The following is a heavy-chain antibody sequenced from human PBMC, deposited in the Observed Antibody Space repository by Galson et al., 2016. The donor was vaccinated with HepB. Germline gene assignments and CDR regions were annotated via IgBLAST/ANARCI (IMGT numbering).Heavy chain of an antibody. D-gene: IGHD3-10*01. V-gene: IGHV4-34*01. CDR3: ARIPFYFGSGIMDF. Sequence: SETLSLTCAVYGGSFSSYYWTWVRQPPGKGLEWIGEINHSGSTNYNPSLKSRVTITVDTSKNQFSLKLNSVTAADTALYYCARIPFYFGSGIMDFWGQGTPVTVSS. J-gene: IGHJ4*02. CDR1: GGSFSSYY. CDR2: INHSGST.